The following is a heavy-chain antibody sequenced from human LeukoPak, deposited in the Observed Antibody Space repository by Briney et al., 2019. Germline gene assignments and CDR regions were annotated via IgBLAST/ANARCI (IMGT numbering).Heavy chain of an antibody. CDR1: GFTFDDYA. CDR2: ISWNSGSI. V-gene: IGHV3-9*03. Sequence: PGGSLRLSCAASGFTFDDYAMHWVRQAPGKGLEWVSGISWNSGSIGYADSVKGRFTISRDNAKNSLYLQMNSLRAEDMALYYCAKSGIAVAGAEGWYFDLWGRGTLVTVSS. J-gene: IGHJ2*01. D-gene: IGHD6-19*01. CDR3: AKSGIAVAGAEGWYFDL.